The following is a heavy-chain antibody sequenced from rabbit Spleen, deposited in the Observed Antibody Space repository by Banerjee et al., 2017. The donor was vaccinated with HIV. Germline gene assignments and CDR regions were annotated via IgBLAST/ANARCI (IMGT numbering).Heavy chain of an antibody. CDR3: ARDDVDTTYRGFYFTL. J-gene: IGHJ4*01. CDR1: GFSFSSSYW. CDR2: IYTGSGDNT. D-gene: IGHD1-1*01. V-gene: IGHV1S40*01. Sequence: QSLGESGGDLVKPGASLTLTCTVSGFSFSSSYWMCWVRQAPGKRPEWIACIYTGSGDNTYYAGWAKGRFTISKTSSTTVTLQMTSLTAADTATYFCARDDVDTTYRGFYFTLWGQGTLVTVS.